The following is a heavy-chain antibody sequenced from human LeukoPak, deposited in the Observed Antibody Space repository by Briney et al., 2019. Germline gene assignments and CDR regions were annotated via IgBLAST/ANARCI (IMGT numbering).Heavy chain of an antibody. V-gene: IGHV3-66*01. CDR3: ARGHSSSWMSEIDY. D-gene: IGHD6-13*01. Sequence: GGSLRLSCEASGFTVSTNYMTWVRQAPGKGLEFVSVLYSGGSTYYADSVKDRFIISRHTYRNTVYLQMNSLRAEDTAVYYCARGHSSSWMSEIDYWGQGTLVTVSS. CDR1: GFTVSTNY. CDR2: LYSGGST. J-gene: IGHJ4*02.